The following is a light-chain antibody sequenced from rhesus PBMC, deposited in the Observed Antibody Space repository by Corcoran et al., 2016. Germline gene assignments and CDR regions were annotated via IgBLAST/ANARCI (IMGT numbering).Light chain of an antibody. V-gene: IGKV1-25*01. J-gene: IGKJ2*01. CDR1: QGISSF. Sequence: DILMTQSPSSLSASVGDRVTITCRASQGISSFLAWYQQKPGKAPNLLIYAASTLHSGVPLRFSGSGAGTDVSLTISSLQPEDCATYYWQQHDDYPYTFGQGTTVEI. CDR2: AAS. CDR3: QQHDDYPYT.